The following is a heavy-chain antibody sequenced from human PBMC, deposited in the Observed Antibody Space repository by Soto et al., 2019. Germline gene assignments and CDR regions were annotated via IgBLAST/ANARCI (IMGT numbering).Heavy chain of an antibody. Sequence: QVQLQESVPGLVKPSETLSLTCTVSGGSVSSGNYYWSWIRQPPGKGLEGIGNIYYDGSTYYSPSLKSRVTMSADTAKHQFSLKLNSVTAADTAVYYCARDSGAYQPFASWGQGTLVTVS. CDR3: ARDSGAYQPFAS. CDR1: GGSVSSGNYY. V-gene: IGHV4-61*01. D-gene: IGHD1-26*01. J-gene: IGHJ4*02. CDR2: IYYDGST.